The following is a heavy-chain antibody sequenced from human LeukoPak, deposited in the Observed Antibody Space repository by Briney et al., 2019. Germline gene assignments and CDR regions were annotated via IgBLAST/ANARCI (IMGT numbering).Heavy chain of an antibody. D-gene: IGHD7-27*01. J-gene: IGHJ2*01. V-gene: IGHV1-2*02. Sequence: GASVKVSCKASGYVFTNYYIYWLRKAPGQGLECLGWINPNNGDTKSAQKFQGRVTMTGDTSISTAFLDFTGLAFDDTAVYHCSRFPLGTWGSYFGLWGRGPRVTVPS. CDR1: GYVFTNYY. CDR3: SRFPLGTWGSYFGL. CDR2: INPNNGDT.